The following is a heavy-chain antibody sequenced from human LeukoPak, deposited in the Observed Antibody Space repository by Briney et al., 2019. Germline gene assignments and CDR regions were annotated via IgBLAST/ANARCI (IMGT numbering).Heavy chain of an antibody. D-gene: IGHD1-26*01. V-gene: IGHV3-74*01. J-gene: IGHJ3*02. Sequence: GGSLRLSCAASGFTFSSYWMHWVRQAPGKGLVWVSRIYNDGSSTSYADSVKGRFTISRDNAKSTLYLQMNSLRAEDTAVYYCARVRVGSGSSHAADAFDIWGRGTMVTVSS. CDR2: IYNDGSST. CDR1: GFTFSSYW. CDR3: ARVRVGSGSSHAADAFDI.